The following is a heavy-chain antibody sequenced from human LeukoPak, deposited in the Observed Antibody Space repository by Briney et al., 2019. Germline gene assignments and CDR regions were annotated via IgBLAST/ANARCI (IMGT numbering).Heavy chain of an antibody. CDR2: IFHSGST. Sequence: SETLSLTCTVSGGSISSSSYYWGWVRQPPGKGLEWIGEIFHSGSTNYNPSLKSRVTISVDKSKNQSSLKLSSVTAADTAVYYCARDSRGGDYIDYWGQGILVTVSS. V-gene: IGHV4-39*07. D-gene: IGHD3-10*01. CDR1: GGSISSSSYY. CDR3: ARDSRGGDYIDY. J-gene: IGHJ4*02.